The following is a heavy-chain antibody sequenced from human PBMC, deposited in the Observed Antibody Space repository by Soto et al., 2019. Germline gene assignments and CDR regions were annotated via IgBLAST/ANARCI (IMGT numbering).Heavy chain of an antibody. CDR2: ILVDGRT. D-gene: IGHD2-8*02. V-gene: IGHV3-23*01. J-gene: IGHJ3*02. CDR3: AKATATGGGAFDI. CDR1: GFICSSYD. Sequence: LRLSCAASGFICSSYDVSWIRQAPGKGLEWVSTILVDGRTFYVDSVKGRFTISRDTSQNTVYLQMNSLTAGDTALYYCAKATATGGGAFDICGQGTTVTVSS.